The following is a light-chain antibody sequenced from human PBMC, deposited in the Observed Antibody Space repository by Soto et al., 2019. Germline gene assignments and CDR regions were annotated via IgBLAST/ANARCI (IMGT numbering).Light chain of an antibody. J-gene: IGKJ5*01. CDR1: QDVSSSY. CDR2: GAS. Sequence: EMVVTQSPATLSVSPGERATLSCRASQDVSSSYLAWYQQKPGQAPRLLIYGASSRATGIPDRFSGSGSGTDFTLTIRRLEPEDSAVYYCQQRAGSSTFGQGTRLENK. CDR3: QQRAGSST. V-gene: IGKV3-20*01.